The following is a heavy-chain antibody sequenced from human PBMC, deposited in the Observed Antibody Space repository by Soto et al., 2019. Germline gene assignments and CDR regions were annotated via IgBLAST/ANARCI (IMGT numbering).Heavy chain of an antibody. CDR3: ARVNSYDFWSGYLAY. J-gene: IGHJ4*02. D-gene: IGHD3-3*01. CDR1: GGTFSSYT. V-gene: IGHV1-69*02. Sequence: SVKVSCKASGGTFSSYTISWLRQAPGQGLEWMGRIIPILGIANYAQKFQGRVTITADKSTSTAYMELSSLRSEDTAVYYCARVNSYDFWSGYLAYWGQGTLVTVSS. CDR2: IIPILGIA.